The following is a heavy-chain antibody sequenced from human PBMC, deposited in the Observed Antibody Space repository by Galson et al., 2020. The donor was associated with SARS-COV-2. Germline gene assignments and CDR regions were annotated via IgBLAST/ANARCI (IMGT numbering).Heavy chain of an antibody. CDR2: ISSDGTNK. CDR1: GFTFNSSG. CDR3: AKGLSSWDLLVPFDL. D-gene: IGHD1-26*01. V-gene: IGHV3-30*18. J-gene: IGHJ3*01. Sequence: PGGSLRLSCVASGFTFNSSGMHWVRQAPGQGLEWVAVISSDGTNKYYVDSVKGRFTISRDNSKNTLYLQMNSLRADDTAVYYCAKGLSSWDLLVPFDLWGQGTMVTVSA.